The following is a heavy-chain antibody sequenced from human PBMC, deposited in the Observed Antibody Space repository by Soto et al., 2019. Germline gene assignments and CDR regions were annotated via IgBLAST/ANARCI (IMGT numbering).Heavy chain of an antibody. D-gene: IGHD4-17*01. CDR3: ARVFGDYATN. J-gene: IGHJ4*02. CDR2: IYHSGST. CDR1: GGSISSSNW. V-gene: IGHV4-4*02. Sequence: PSETLSLTCAVSGGSISSSNWWSWVRQPPGKGLEWIGEIYHSGSTNYNPSLKSRVTISVDTSKNQFSLKLSSVTAADTAVYYFARVFGDYATNWGQGTLVTVSS.